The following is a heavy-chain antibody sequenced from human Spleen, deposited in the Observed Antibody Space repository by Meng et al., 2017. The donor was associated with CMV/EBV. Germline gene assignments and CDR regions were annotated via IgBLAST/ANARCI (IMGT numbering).Heavy chain of an antibody. Sequence: GESLKISCAASGFTFSDYYMSWIRQAPGKGLEWVSYISSSGSTIYYADSVKGRFTISRDNAKNSLYLQMNSLRAEDTAVYYCASGKWELLQDYYYGMDVWGQGTTVTVSS. CDR1: GFTFSDYY. V-gene: IGHV3-11*01. CDR2: ISSSGSTI. D-gene: IGHD1-26*01. CDR3: ASGKWELLQDYYYGMDV. J-gene: IGHJ6*02.